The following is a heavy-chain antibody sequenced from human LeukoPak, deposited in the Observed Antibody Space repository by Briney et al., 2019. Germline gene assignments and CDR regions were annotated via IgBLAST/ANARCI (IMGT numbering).Heavy chain of an antibody. V-gene: IGHV3-23*01. D-gene: IGHD5-18*01. Sequence: PGGSLRLSCAASGFTFSFYSMNWVRQAPGKGLEWVSAISGSGGSTYYADSVKGRFTISRDNSKNTLYLQMNSLRAEDTAVYYCAKVASSSWIQLWYFDYWGQGTLVTVSS. J-gene: IGHJ4*02. CDR1: GFTFSFYS. CDR3: AKVASSSWIQLWYFDY. CDR2: ISGSGGST.